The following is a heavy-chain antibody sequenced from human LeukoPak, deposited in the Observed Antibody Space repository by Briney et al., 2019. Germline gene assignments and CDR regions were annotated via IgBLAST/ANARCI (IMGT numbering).Heavy chain of an antibody. CDR3: ARAQDNTAYFDY. V-gene: IGHV4-30-2*01. CDR2: IYHSGST. D-gene: IGHD5-18*01. J-gene: IGHJ4*02. CDR1: GGSLSSGGYC. Sequence: SQTLSLTCAVSGGSLSSGGYCWSWVRQPPGTGLEWLGYIYHSGSTYYNPSLKSRVTISVDRSKNQFSLKLSSVTAADTAVYYCARAQDNTAYFDYWGQGTLVTVSS.